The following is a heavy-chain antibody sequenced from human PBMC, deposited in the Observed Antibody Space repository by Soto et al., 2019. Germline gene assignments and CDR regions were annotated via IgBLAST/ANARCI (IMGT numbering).Heavy chain of an antibody. CDR1: VYFGTYY. Sequence: QVQLQESGPGLVQPSETLSLTCAGVYFGTYYWGWIRQPPGKGLEWLGYIFSSEHFKYNPSLKSRLTISVATSKNHVSLRLTPVTAADTAVYYCAGGGGGYRFDHWGQATLVTVSS. D-gene: IGHD3-16*02. CDR3: AGGGGGYRFDH. V-gene: IGHV4-59*01. CDR2: IFSSEHF. J-gene: IGHJ4*02.